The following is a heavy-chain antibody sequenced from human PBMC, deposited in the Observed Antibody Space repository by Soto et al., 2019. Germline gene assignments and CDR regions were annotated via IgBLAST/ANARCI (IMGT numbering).Heavy chain of an antibody. V-gene: IGHV1-58*02. J-gene: IGHJ4*02. CDR1: GFTFTSSA. Sequence: QMQLVQSGPEVKKPGTSVKVSCKASGFTFTSSAMQWVRQARGQRLEWIGWIVVGSGNTNYAQKFQERVTITRDIATSSAYMELSSLRSEDTAVYYGAARTDDSSGYSTWGFDYWGQGTLVTVSS. CDR3: AARTDDSSGYSTWGFDY. D-gene: IGHD3-22*01. CDR2: IVVGSGNT.